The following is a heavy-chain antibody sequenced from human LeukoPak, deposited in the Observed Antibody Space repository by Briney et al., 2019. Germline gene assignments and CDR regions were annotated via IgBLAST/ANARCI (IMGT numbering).Heavy chain of an antibody. CDR3: ARERDSSTYSFDC. CDR2: ISSSSGTI. CDR1: GFTFSTYS. D-gene: IGHD6-19*01. V-gene: IGHV3-48*02. J-gene: IGHJ4*02. Sequence: GGSLRLSCAASGFTFSTYSMNWVRQAPGKGLEWVSSISSSSGTIYYADSVKGRFTISRDNAKNSLYLQMNSLRDEDTAVYYCARERDSSTYSFDCWGRGTLVTVS.